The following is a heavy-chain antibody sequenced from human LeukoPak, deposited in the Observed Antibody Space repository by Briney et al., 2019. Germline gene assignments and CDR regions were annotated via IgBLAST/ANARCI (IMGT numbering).Heavy chain of an antibody. CDR1: GYTFTKYG. Sequence: VASVKVSCKASGYTFTKYGITWVRQAPGQGLEWMGWMNPNSGNTGYAQKFQGRVTMTRNTSISTAYMELSSLRSEDTAVYYCAIQVATHTNWFDPWGQGTLVTVSS. D-gene: IGHD2-2*01. CDR2: MNPNSGNT. V-gene: IGHV1-8*01. CDR3: AIQVATHTNWFDP. J-gene: IGHJ5*02.